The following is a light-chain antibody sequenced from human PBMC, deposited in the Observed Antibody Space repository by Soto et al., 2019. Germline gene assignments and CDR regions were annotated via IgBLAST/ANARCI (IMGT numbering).Light chain of an antibody. V-gene: IGKV1-5*01. Sequence: DIQMTQSPSTLSASVGDRVSITCRASHNICSWLAWYQQKPGKAPKLLIHEASILQGGVSSRFSGSGSGTEFTLTISHLQPDDFSTYYCQQYNYEWTFGQGTKVEIK. CDR3: QQYNYEWT. J-gene: IGKJ1*01. CDR1: HNICSW. CDR2: EAS.